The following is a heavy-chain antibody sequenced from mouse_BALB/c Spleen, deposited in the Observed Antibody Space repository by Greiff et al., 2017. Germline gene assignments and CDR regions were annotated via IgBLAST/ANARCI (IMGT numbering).Heavy chain of an antibody. CDR2: ISNGGGST. D-gene: IGHD2-4*01. CDR1: GFTFSSYT. CDR3: ARHVTMITRTMDY. J-gene: IGHJ4*01. Sequence: EVMLVESGGGLVQPGGSLKLSCAASGFTFSSYTMSWVRQTPEKRLEWVAYISNGGGSTYYPDTVKGRFTISRDNAKNTLYLQMSSLKSEDTAMYYCARHVTMITRTMDYWGQGTSVTVSS. V-gene: IGHV5-12-2*01.